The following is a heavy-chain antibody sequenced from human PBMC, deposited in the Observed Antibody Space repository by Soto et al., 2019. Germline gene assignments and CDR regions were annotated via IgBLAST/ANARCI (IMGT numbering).Heavy chain of an antibody. D-gene: IGHD4-4*01. CDR1: GGSISSGGYY. CDR3: ARGRRFGYSIKYYYGMDV. Sequence: QVQLQESGPGLVKPSQTLSLTCTVSGGSISSGGYYWSWIRQHPGKGLEWIGYIYDSGSTYYNPYLKSRVTISLDTAKNHFSLQLSSVTAADTAVYYCARGRRFGYSIKYYYGMDVWGQGTTVTVSS. V-gene: IGHV4-31*03. J-gene: IGHJ6*02. CDR2: IYDSGST.